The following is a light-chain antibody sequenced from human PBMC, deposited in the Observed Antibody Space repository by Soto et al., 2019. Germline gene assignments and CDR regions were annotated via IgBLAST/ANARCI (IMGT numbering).Light chain of an antibody. J-gene: IGKJ1*01. CDR3: QQYGYSPRT. Sequence: EIVLTQSPGTLSLSPGETATLSCRASQTVTSYFAWYQQKPGQAPRLLIYGASSRATGIPDRFSGSGSATDFTLTISGLEPEDFAVYYCQQYGYSPRTFGQGTKLEIK. CDR2: GAS. V-gene: IGKV3-20*01. CDR1: QTVTSY.